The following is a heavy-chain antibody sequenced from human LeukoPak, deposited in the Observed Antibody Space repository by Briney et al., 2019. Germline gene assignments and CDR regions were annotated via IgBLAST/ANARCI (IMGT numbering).Heavy chain of an antibody. CDR1: GGSISSGGYY. Sequence: SQTLSLTCTVSGGSISSGGYYWSWIRQHPGKGLEWIGYIYYSGSTYYNPSLKSRVTISVDTSKNQFSLKLSSVTAADTAVYYCARDNYIAVAGTASRSAFDIWGQGTMVTVSS. J-gene: IGHJ3*02. V-gene: IGHV4-31*03. CDR3: ARDNYIAVAGTASRSAFDI. D-gene: IGHD6-19*01. CDR2: IYYSGST.